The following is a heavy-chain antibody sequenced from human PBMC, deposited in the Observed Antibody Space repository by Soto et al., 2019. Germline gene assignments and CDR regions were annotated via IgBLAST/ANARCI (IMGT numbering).Heavy chain of an antibody. Sequence: EVQLLESGGGLVQPGGSLRLSCAASGFTFSSYAMSWVRQAPGKGLEWVSAISGSGGSTYYADSVKGRFTISRDNSKNPLYLQMNSLRAEDTAVYYCAKGASRYYDSSGYYALDYWGQGTLVTVSS. J-gene: IGHJ4*02. CDR3: AKGASRYYDSSGYYALDY. V-gene: IGHV3-23*01. CDR2: ISGSGGST. CDR1: GFTFSSYA. D-gene: IGHD3-22*01.